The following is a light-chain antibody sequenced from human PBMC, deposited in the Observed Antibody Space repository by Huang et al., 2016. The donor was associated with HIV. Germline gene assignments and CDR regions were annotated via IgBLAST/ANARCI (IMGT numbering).Light chain of an antibody. CDR3: QQRNDWPLT. Sequence: EIVLTQSPATLSLSPGERATLSCRASQSVSSFLAWYQQKPGQAPRLLIHGASNRAAGIPARFSGSGSGTDFTLTINSLEPEDFALYYCQQRNDWPLTFGPGTKVDIK. V-gene: IGKV3-11*01. J-gene: IGKJ3*01. CDR2: GAS. CDR1: QSVSSF.